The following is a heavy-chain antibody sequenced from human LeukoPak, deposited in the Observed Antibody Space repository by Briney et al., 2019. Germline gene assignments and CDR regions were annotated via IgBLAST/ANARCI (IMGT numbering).Heavy chain of an antibody. CDR1: GYTFASYG. CDR3: VGYSSSWYNWFDP. Sequence: ASVKVSCKTSGYTFASYGISWVRQAPGQGLEWMGWISGYNGNTKYAQKFQGRVTMTTDTSTSTAYMELRSLRSDDTAVYYCVGYSSSWYNWFDPWGQGTLVTVSS. D-gene: IGHD6-13*01. J-gene: IGHJ5*02. CDR2: ISGYNGNT. V-gene: IGHV1-18*01.